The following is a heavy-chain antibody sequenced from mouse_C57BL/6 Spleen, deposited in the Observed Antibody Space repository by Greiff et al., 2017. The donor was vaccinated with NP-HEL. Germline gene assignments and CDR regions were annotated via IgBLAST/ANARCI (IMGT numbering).Heavy chain of an antibody. D-gene: IGHD3-1*01. V-gene: IGHV3-8*01. Sequence: EVKLQESGPGLAKPSQTLSLTCSVTGYSINSDYWNWIRKFPGNKLEYMGYLSYSGSTYYHPSLKSRSSITRDTSKNQYYLQLNSVTTEDTATYYCARNHREGYHAMDYWGQGTSGTVSS. J-gene: IGHJ4*01. CDR2: LSYSGST. CDR3: ARNHREGYHAMDY. CDR1: GYSINSDY.